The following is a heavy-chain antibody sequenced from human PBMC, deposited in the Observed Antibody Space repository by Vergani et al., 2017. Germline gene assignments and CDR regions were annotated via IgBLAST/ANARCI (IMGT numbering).Heavy chain of an antibody. Sequence: QVQLVESGGGVVQPGRSLRLSCAASGFTFSSYGMHWVRQAPGKGLEWVAVISYDGSNKYYADSVKGRFTISRDNSKNTLYLQMNSLRAEDTAVYYCSSGIVVVPAASHYMDVWGKGTTVTVSS. V-gene: IGHV3-30*03. CDR2: ISYDGSNK. D-gene: IGHD2-2*01. CDR3: SSGIVVVPAASHYMDV. CDR1: GFTFSSYG. J-gene: IGHJ6*03.